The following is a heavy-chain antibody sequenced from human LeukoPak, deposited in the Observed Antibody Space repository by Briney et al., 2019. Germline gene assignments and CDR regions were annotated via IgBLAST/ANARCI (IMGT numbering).Heavy chain of an antibody. D-gene: IGHD1-1*01. CDR1: GFIFSTYW. CDR3: ARGGQIGTVDY. CDR2: INEDGSEK. V-gene: IGHV3-7*01. Sequence: GGSLRLSCAASGFIFSTYWMSWVRQAPGKGLEWVANINEDGSEKYYVDSVKGRFTISRDNAKISVYLQMNSPRAEDTAVYYCARGGQIGTVDYWGLGALVTVSS. J-gene: IGHJ4*02.